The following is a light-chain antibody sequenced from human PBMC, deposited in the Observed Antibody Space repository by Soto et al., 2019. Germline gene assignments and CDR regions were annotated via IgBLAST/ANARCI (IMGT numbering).Light chain of an antibody. CDR3: QSYDSSLSGSV. CDR1: SSNIGAGYH. J-gene: IGLJ3*02. CDR2: GNN. Sequence: QAVVTQPPSVSGAPGQRVTISCTGSSSNIGAGYHVHWYQQLPGTAPKLLIYGNNNRPSGVPDRFSGSKSGTSASLAITGLQAVDEADYFCQSYDSSLSGSVFGGGTKLTVL. V-gene: IGLV1-40*01.